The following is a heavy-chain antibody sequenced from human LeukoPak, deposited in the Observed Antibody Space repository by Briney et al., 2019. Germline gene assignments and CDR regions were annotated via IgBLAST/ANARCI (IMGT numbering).Heavy chain of an antibody. Sequence: GGSLRLSCAASGFTFSSYDMRWVRHATGKGLEWVSAIGTAGDTYYPGSVKGRFTISRENAKNSLYLQMNSLRAGDTAVFYCARAGDGGNPLYYYGMDVWGQGTTVTVSS. CDR3: ARAGDGGNPLYYYGMDV. J-gene: IGHJ6*02. V-gene: IGHV3-13*01. D-gene: IGHD4-23*01. CDR1: GFTFSSYD. CDR2: IGTAGDT.